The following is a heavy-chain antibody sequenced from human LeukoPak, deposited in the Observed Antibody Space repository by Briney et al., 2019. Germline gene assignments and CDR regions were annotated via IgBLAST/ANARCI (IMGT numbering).Heavy chain of an antibody. CDR2: IITIFGTA. D-gene: IGHD2-15*01. V-gene: IGHV1-69*05. CDR3: ARESGYCSGGSCYSYYYMDV. Sequence: SVKVSCKASGGTFSSYAISWVRQAPGQGLEWMGGIITIFGTANYAQKFQGRVTITTDESTSTAYMELSSLRSEDTAVYYCARESGYCSGGSCYSYYYMDVWGKGTTVTVSS. J-gene: IGHJ6*03. CDR1: GGTFSSYA.